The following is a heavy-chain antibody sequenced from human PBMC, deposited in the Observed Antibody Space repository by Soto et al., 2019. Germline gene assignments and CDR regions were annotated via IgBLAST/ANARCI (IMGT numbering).Heavy chain of an antibody. D-gene: IGHD5-18*01. CDR2: IYYSEST. Sequence: SETLSLTCTVSGGSISSYYWSWIRQPPGKGLEWIGYIYYSESTNYNPSLKSRVTISVDTSKNQFSLKLSSVTAADTAVYYRARGGYSYGYYYYGMDVWGQGTTVTVSS. CDR3: ARGGYSYGYYYYGMDV. V-gene: IGHV4-59*01. J-gene: IGHJ6*02. CDR1: GGSISSYY.